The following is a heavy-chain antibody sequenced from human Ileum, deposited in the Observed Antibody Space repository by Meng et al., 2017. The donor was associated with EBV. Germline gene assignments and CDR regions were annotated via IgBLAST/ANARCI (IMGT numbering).Heavy chain of an antibody. CDR2: TYGSYI. V-gene: IGHV4-61*01. J-gene: IGHJ4*02. CDR1: GASVSSDSYH. Sequence: HLRESGPGLVPPSAPLPPTCSVSGASVSSDSYHWSWIRQSPGRGLEWIGHTYGSYINYSPSFQSRVTISKDTAKNQLFLKLTSVTAADTAMYYCAYYRVGRGGVGSWGQGTLVTVSS. CDR3: AYYRVGRGGVGS. D-gene: IGHD3-16*01.